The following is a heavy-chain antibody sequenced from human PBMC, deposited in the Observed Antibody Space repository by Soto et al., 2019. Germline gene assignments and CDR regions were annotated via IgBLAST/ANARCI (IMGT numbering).Heavy chain of an antibody. J-gene: IGHJ4*02. CDR3: ARLSGSWTPDY. CDR1: GYSFINYW. V-gene: IGHV5-51*01. CDR2: IFPGDSDT. Sequence: GESLKISCKGSGYSFINYWIGWVRQMPGKGLEWMGIIFPGDSDTRYSPSFQGQVTISVDRSINTAYLRWNSLKASDIAMYYCARLSGSWTPDYWGLGTLVTV. D-gene: IGHD6-13*01.